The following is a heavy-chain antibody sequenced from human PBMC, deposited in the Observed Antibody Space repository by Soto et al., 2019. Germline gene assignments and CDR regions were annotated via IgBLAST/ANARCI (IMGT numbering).Heavy chain of an antibody. D-gene: IGHD5-12*01. Sequence: GESLKISCKGSGYSFTSYWIGWVRQMPGKGLEWMGIIYPGDSDTRYSPSFQGQVTISADKSINTAYLQWSSLKASDTAMYYCARLGPRGSGYDHDGYWGQGTLVTVSS. CDR2: IYPGDSDT. V-gene: IGHV5-51*01. CDR1: GYSFTSYW. J-gene: IGHJ4*02. CDR3: ARLGPRGSGYDHDGY.